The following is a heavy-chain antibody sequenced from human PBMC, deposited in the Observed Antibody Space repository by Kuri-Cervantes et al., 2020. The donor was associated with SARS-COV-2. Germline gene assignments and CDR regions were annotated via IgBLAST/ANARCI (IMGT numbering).Heavy chain of an antibody. Sequence: ASVKVSCKASGYTFTGYYMHWVRQAPGQGLEWMGWINPNSGGTNYAQKFQGWVTVTRDTSISTVYMEVSRLTSDDTAVYYCARGARITIFGVVIRGRENPCFDPWGQGTLVTVSS. CDR2: INPNSGGT. V-gene: IGHV1-2*04. D-gene: IGHD3-3*01. CDR1: GYTFTGYY. J-gene: IGHJ5*02. CDR3: ARGARITIFGVVIRGRENPCFDP.